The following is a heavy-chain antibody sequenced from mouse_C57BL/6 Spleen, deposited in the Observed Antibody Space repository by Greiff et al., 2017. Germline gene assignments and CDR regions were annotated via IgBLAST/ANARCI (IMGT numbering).Heavy chain of an antibody. CDR2: INPSNGGT. CDR1: GYTFTSYW. V-gene: IGHV1-53*01. CDR3: ASPPGSSPAWFAY. D-gene: IGHD1-1*01. J-gene: IGHJ3*01. Sequence: QVQLQQSGTELVKPGASVKLSCKASGYTFTSYWMHWVKQRPGQGLEWIGNINPSNGGTNYNEKFKSKATLTVDKSSSTAYMQLSSLTSEDSAVYYCASPPGSSPAWFAYWGQGTLVTVSA.